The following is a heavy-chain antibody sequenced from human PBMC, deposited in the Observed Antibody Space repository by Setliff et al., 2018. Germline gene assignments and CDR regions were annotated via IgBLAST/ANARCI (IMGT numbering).Heavy chain of an antibody. V-gene: IGHV1-2*02. J-gene: IGHJ4*02. CDR3: ATEMGLKHLDY. CDR1: GYTFTGYY. Sequence: GASVKVSCKASGYTFTGYYIHWVRQAPGQGLEWMGYINPNSGGTSSAQNFQGRVTITRDTSIDTAFMELSRLTSDDTAMYYCATEMGLKHLDYWGQGTLVTVS. CDR2: INPNSGGT. D-gene: IGHD1-26*01.